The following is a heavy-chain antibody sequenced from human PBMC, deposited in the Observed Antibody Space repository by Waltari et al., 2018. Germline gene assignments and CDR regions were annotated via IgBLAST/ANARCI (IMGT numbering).Heavy chain of an antibody. CDR1: SSHY. D-gene: IGHD6-6*01. J-gene: IGHJ4*02. V-gene: IGHV4-59*11. CDR2: IYYSGST. Sequence: SSHYWSWIRQPPGKGLEWIGYIYYSGSTNYNPSLKSRVTISVDTSKNQFSLKLSSVTAADTAVYYCARESGSSSGKFDYWGQGTLVTVSS. CDR3: ARESGSSSGKFDY.